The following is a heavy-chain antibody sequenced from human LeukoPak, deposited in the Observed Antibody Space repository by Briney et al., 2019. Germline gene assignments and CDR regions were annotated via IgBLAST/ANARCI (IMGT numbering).Heavy chain of an antibody. CDR3: ARDRGTWGKYCSSTSCYFSRFDP. V-gene: IGHV4-59*01. CDR1: GGSISSYY. Sequence: SETLSLTCTVSGGSISSYYWSWIRQPPGKGLKWIGYIDYSGSTNYNPSLKSRVTISVDTSKNQFSLKLSSVTAADTAVYYCARDRGTWGKYCSSTSCYFSRFDPWGQGTLVTVSS. J-gene: IGHJ5*02. D-gene: IGHD2-2*01. CDR2: IDYSGST.